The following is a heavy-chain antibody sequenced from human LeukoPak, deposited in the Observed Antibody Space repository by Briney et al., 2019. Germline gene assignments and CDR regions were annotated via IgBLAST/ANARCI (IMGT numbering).Heavy chain of an antibody. CDR3: AKDSWQFAPDYYYYMDV. J-gene: IGHJ6*03. CDR1: GFTFSSYE. D-gene: IGHD2-15*01. V-gene: IGHV3-23*01. CDR2: ISGSGGGT. Sequence: GGSLRLSCAASGFTFSSYEMNWVRQAPGKGLEWGSSISGSGGGTYYADSVKGRFSISRDNSKNTLYLQMNSLRADDTAVYYCAKDSWQFAPDYYYYMDVWGKGTTVTVSS.